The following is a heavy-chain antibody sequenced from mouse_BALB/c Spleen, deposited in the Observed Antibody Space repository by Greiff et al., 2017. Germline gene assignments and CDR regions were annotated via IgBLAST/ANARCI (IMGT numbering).Heavy chain of an antibody. CDR1: GFTFSSYA. D-gene: IGHD2-2*01. J-gene: IGHJ4*01. V-gene: IGHV5-9-4*01. Sequence: EVHLVESGGGLVKPGGSLKLSCAASGFTFSSYAMSWVRQSPEKRLEWVAEISSGGSYTYYPDTVTGRFTISRDNAKNTLYLEMSSLRSEDTAMYYCAREGYDVYYAMDYWGQGTSVTVSS. CDR2: ISSGGSYT. CDR3: AREGYDVYYAMDY.